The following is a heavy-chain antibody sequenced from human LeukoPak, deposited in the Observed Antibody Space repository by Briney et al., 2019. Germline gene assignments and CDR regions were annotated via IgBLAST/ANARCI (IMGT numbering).Heavy chain of an antibody. J-gene: IGHJ4*02. D-gene: IGHD5-18*01. CDR2: MNPNSGNT. CDR3: ATGPGLVDTAMITGGFDY. CDR1: GYTFTSYD. Sequence: ASVKVSCKASGYTFTSYDINWVRQATGQGLEWMGWMNPNSGNTGYAQKFQGRVTITRNTSISTAYMELSSLRSEDTAVYYCATGPGLVDTAMITGGFDYWGQGTLVTVSS. V-gene: IGHV1-8*03.